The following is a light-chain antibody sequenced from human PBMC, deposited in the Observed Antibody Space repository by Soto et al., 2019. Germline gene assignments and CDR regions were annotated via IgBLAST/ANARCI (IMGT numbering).Light chain of an antibody. Sequence: IVLTQSPGTLSLSPGERATLSCRASQTVSSSYLTWYQQKPGQAPRLLIYGASSRATGIPDRFSGSGSETDFTLCFIYVEPEHFAVSYCPHFKRFGQGTNVEIK. CDR3: PHFKR. CDR2: GAS. V-gene: IGKV3-20*01. J-gene: IGKJ1*01. CDR1: QTVSSSY.